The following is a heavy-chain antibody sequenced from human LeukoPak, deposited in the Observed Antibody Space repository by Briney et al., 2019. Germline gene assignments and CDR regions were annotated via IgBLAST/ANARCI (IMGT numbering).Heavy chain of an antibody. V-gene: IGHV5-51*01. D-gene: IGHD6-13*01. CDR1: GYSFTSYW. CDR2: IYPGDSDT. Sequence: GESLKISCKGSGYSFTSYWIGWVRQMPGKGLEWMGIIYPGDSDTRYSPSFQGQVTISADKSISTAYLQWSSLKASDTAVYYCARDTYSSSWYKGYFQHWGQGTLVTVSS. J-gene: IGHJ1*01. CDR3: ARDTYSSSWYKGYFQH.